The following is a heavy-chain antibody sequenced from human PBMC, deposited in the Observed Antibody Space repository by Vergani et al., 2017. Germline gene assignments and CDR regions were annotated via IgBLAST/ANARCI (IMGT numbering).Heavy chain of an antibody. CDR1: GGSISSYY. V-gene: IGHV4-59*12. Sequence: QVQLQESGPGLVKPSETLSLTCTVSGGSISSYYWSWIRQPPGKGLEWIGYIYYSGSTNYNPSLKSRVTISVDTSKNQFSLKLSSVTAADTAVYYCARGKRYYYGSGRPYNWFDPWGQGTLVTVSS. J-gene: IGHJ5*02. CDR3: ARGKRYYYGSGRPYNWFDP. D-gene: IGHD3-10*01. CDR2: IYYSGST.